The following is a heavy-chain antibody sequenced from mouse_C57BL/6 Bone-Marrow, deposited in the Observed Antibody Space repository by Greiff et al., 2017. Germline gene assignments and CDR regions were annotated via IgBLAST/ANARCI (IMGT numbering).Heavy chain of an antibody. J-gene: IGHJ2*01. CDR2: IDPENGDT. Sequence: VQLQQSGAELVRPGASVKLSCPASGFNIKDAYMHWVKQRPEQGLEWIGWIDPENGDTEYASKFQGKATITADTSSNTAYLQLSSLTSEDTAVYYCTTFPLITTVVATDYFDYWGQGTTLTVSS. CDR3: TTFPLITTVVATDYFDY. V-gene: IGHV14-4*01. D-gene: IGHD1-1*01. CDR1: GFNIKDAY.